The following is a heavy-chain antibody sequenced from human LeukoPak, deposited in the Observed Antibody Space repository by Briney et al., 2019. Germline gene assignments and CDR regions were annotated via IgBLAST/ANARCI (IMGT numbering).Heavy chain of an antibody. CDR1: GYTFTSYY. D-gene: IGHD1-26*01. V-gene: IGHV1-46*01. Sequence: ASVKVSYKASGYTFTSYYMHWVRQAPGQGLEWMGIINPSGGSTSYAQKFQGRVTMTRDMSTSTVYMELSSLRSEDTAVYYCARGDSAGYSGSSVPFDYWGQGTLVTVSS. CDR2: INPSGGST. CDR3: ARGDSAGYSGSSVPFDY. J-gene: IGHJ4*02.